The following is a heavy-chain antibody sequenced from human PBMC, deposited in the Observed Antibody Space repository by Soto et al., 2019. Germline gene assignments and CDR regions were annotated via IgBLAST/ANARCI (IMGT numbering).Heavy chain of an antibody. D-gene: IGHD1-1*01. J-gene: IGHJ6*03. Sequence: GASVKVCCKASGYTFTSYDINWVRQATGQGLEWMGRMNPNSGIANYAQKFQGRVTITADKSTSTAYMELSSLRSEDTAVYYCSTGTTGNRLDYYMDVWGKGTTVTVSS. CDR1: GYTFTSYD. V-gene: IGHV1-69*04. CDR3: STGTTGNRLDYYMDV. CDR2: MNPNSGIA.